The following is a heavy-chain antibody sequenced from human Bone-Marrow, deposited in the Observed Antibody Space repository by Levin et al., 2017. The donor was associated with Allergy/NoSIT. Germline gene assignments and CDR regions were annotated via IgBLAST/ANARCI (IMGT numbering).Heavy chain of an antibody. V-gene: IGHV3-30-3*01. CDR3: ARDTTDWYFDL. CDR1: GFTFSSYA. Sequence: GGSLRLSCAASGFTFSSYAMHWVRQAPGKGLEWVAVISYDGSNKYYADSVKGRFTISRDNSKNTLYLQMNSLRAEDTAVYYCARDTTDWYFDLWGRGTLVTVSS. J-gene: IGHJ2*01. D-gene: IGHD1-14*01. CDR2: ISYDGSNK.